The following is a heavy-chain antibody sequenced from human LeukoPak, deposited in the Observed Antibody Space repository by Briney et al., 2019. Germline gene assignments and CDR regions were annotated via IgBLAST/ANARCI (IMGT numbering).Heavy chain of an antibody. J-gene: IGHJ4*02. CDR2: TSPDGTTT. Sequence: PGGSLRLSCVASGFTFNAYWIHWVRQGPGKGLVWVSLTSPDGTTTTYANSVKGRFTVSRDNARNTLYLQMNSLRAEDTAVYYCATYYYDSSGLDYWGQGTLVTVSS. D-gene: IGHD3-22*01. V-gene: IGHV3-74*01. CDR1: GFTFNAYW. CDR3: ATYYYDSSGLDY.